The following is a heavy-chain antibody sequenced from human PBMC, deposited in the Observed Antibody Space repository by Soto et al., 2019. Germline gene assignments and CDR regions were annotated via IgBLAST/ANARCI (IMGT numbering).Heavy chain of an antibody. D-gene: IGHD2-2*02. Sequence: LRLSCAASGFIFNNYWMHWVRQAPGKGLVWVSRLHSDGSTTTYADSVKGRFTISRDNAKNTLYLQMNSLRAEDTAVYYCARQLPTSIRGGYYYSYGMDVWGQGTTVTVS. CDR1: GFIFNNYW. V-gene: IGHV3-74*03. CDR3: ARQLPTSIRGGYYYSYGMDV. CDR2: LHSDGSTT. J-gene: IGHJ6*02.